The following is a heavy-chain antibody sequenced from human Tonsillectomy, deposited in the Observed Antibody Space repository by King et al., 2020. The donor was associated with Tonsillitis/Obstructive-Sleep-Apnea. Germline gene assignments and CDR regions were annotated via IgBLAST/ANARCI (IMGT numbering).Heavy chain of an antibody. CDR2: IGTAGDT. CDR3: ARNGFGGDAFDI. V-gene: IGHV3-13*04. J-gene: IGHJ3*02. D-gene: IGHD3-3*01. Sequence: VQLVESGGGLVQPGGSLRLSCAASGFTFSSYDMHWVRQATGKGLEWVSAIGTAGDTYYPGSVKGRFTISRENAKNSLYLQMNSLRAGDTAVYYCARNGFGGDAFDIWGQGTMVTVSS. CDR1: GFTFSSYD.